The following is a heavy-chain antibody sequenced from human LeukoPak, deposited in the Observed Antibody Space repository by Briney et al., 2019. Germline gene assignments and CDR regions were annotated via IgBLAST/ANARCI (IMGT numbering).Heavy chain of an antibody. CDR1: GFTFSSYS. V-gene: IGHV3-23*01. J-gene: IGHJ4*02. CDR2: IAAGGGGT. Sequence: GGSLRLSCAASGFTFSSYSMNWVRQAPGKRLVWVAAIAAGGGGTYYADSVKGRFTISRDTSKNTLYLQMNSLRAEDTAVYYCARSRDTSGYYNGRFDDWGQGTLVTVSS. CDR3: ARSRDTSGYYNGRFDD. D-gene: IGHD3-22*01.